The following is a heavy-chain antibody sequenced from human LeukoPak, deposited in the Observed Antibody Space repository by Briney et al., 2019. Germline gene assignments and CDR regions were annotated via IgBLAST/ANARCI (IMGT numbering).Heavy chain of an antibody. CDR2: INPNSGGT. CDR1: GYTFSGHH. D-gene: IGHD5-18*01. V-gene: IGHV1-2*06. CDR3: TRSWIQLWTPDFDH. Sequence: ASVKVSCKASGYTFSGHHLHWVRQAPGQGLEWMGRINPNSGGTRYAQKFQNRVTMTSDTSVSTAYMELNGLRSDDTAIYYCTRSWIQLWTPDFDHWGQGTLVTVSS. J-gene: IGHJ4*02.